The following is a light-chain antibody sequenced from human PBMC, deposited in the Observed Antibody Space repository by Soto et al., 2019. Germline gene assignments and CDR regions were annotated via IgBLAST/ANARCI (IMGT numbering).Light chain of an antibody. V-gene: IGKV3-20*01. CDR3: QKYDRSPWT. Sequence: PGERATLSCRASQSVNSNFLAWFQQKPGQAPRLLIYATSSRATDIPDRFSGSGSGTDFTLTISRLEPEDFAVYYCQKYDRSPWTFGQGTKVEIK. J-gene: IGKJ1*01. CDR2: ATS. CDR1: QSVNSNF.